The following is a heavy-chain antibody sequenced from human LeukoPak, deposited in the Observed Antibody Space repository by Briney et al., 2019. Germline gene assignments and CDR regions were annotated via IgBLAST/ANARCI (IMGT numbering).Heavy chain of an antibody. CDR3: AKGGAQV. V-gene: IGHV3-23*01. D-gene: IGHD1-26*01. J-gene: IGHJ4*02. Sequence: PGGSLRLSCAASGFTFSSYEMNWVRQAPGKGLEWVSAISSSGGSTYYADSVRGRFIISRDSSKNTLYLQMNSLRAEDTAVYYCAKGGAQVGGQGTLVTVSS. CDR1: GFTFSSYE. CDR2: ISSSGGST.